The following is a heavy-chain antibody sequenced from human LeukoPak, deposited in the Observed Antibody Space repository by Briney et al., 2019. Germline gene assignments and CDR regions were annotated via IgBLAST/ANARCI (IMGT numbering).Heavy chain of an antibody. V-gene: IGHV4-34*01. CDR2: INHSGST. CDR3: ARVLRNKATITYFDY. J-gene: IGHJ4*02. Sequence: SETLSLTCAVYGGSFSGYYWSWIRQPPGKGLEWIGEINHSGSTNYNPSLKSRVTISVDTSKNQFSLKLSSVTAADTAVYYCARVLRNKATITYFDYWGQGTLVTVSS. D-gene: IGHD5-24*01. CDR1: GGSFSGYY.